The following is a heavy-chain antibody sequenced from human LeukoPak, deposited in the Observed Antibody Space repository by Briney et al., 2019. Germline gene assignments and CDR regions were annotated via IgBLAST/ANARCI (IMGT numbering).Heavy chain of an antibody. CDR1: GFSFNSDW. V-gene: IGHV3-7*01. CDR2: IKHDESEK. D-gene: IGHD3-16*01. CDR3: TRRLDD. Sequence: GGSLRLSCAASGFSFNSDWMDWVRQAPGKGLGWVANIKHDESEKNYLDSVKGRFTISRDNAQNSLYLQMNGLRVEDTAVYYCTRRLDDWGQGTLVTVSS. J-gene: IGHJ4*02.